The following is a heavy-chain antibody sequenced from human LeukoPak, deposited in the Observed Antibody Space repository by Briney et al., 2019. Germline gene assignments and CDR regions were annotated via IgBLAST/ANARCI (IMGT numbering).Heavy chain of an antibody. Sequence: GGSLRLSCAASEFSLSDYSMSWIRKAPGKGLEWISYMRPNGHTTYYADSLKGRISVSWDNARNSLYLQLSSLTAADTAFYYCARSGYGDFDFWGQGALVTVSS. D-gene: IGHD2-15*01. J-gene: IGHJ4*02. CDR2: MRPNGHTT. CDR3: ARSGYGDFDF. V-gene: IGHV3-11*01. CDR1: EFSLSDYS.